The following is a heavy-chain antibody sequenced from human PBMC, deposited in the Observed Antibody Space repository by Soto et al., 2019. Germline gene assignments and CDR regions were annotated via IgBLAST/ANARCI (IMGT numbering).Heavy chain of an antibody. CDR2: IYSTGTT. CDR3: AREVASYGSTYYDS. Sequence: SETLSLTCSVSGGSSRNYYWTWILQPPGKGLEWIGYIYSTGTTKFNPSLRSRVTISVDTSRNQFSLDLKSVTAADTAIYYCAREVASYGSTYYDSWGQGTLVTVS. D-gene: IGHD5-18*01. J-gene: IGHJ4*02. CDR1: GGSSRNYY. V-gene: IGHV4-59*01.